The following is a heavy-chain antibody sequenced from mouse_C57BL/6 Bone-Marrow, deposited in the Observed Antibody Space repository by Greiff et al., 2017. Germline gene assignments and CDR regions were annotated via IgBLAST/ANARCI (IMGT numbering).Heavy chain of an antibody. CDR3: ARFRTTVDPFFDY. CDR2: INPSSGYT. Sequence: VQLQQSGAELARPGASVKMSCKASGYTFTSYTMHWVKQRPGQGLEWIGYINPSSGYTKYNQKFKDKATLTADKSSSTAYMQLSSLTSEDSAVYYCARFRTTVDPFFDYWGQGTTLTVSS. D-gene: IGHD1-1*01. J-gene: IGHJ2*01. CDR1: GYTFTSYT. V-gene: IGHV1-4*01.